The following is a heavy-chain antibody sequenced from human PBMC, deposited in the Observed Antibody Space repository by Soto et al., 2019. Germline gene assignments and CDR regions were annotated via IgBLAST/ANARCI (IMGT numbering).Heavy chain of an antibody. Sequence: QVQLVQSGAELKKPGSSVKVSCKASGGTFSSYAISWVRQAPGQGLEWMGGIIPIFGKANYAQKFQGRVTITADESTSTAYMELSSLRSEDTAVYYCARGGRDGYKSGVPFDLWGRGTLVTVSS. CDR2: IIPIFGKA. J-gene: IGHJ2*01. CDR3: ARGGRDGYKSGVPFDL. CDR1: GGTFSSYA. D-gene: IGHD5-12*01. V-gene: IGHV1-69*01.